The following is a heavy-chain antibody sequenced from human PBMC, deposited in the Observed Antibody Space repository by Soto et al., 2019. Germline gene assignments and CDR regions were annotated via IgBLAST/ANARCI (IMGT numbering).Heavy chain of an antibody. D-gene: IGHD3-22*01. CDR1: GYTFANHG. J-gene: IGHJ4*02. Sequence: ASVKVSCKASGYTFANHGPNWVRQAPGLGLEWMGWISTYNGNTNYAQKFRGRVTMTTDTSTSTSYMELRSLRSDDTAVYYCARGSDASGYYSYFDSWGQGALVTVSS. CDR3: ARGSDASGYYSYFDS. CDR2: ISTYNGNT. V-gene: IGHV1-18*04.